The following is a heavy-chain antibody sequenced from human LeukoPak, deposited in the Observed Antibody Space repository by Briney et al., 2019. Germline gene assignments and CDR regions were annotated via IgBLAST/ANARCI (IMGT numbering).Heavy chain of an antibody. CDR3: AKDLQYYDFWSGYSSPDY. J-gene: IGHJ4*02. CDR1: GFTFSSYA. D-gene: IGHD3-3*01. CDR2: ISGSGGST. V-gene: IGHV3-23*01. Sequence: GGSLRLSCAASGFTFSSYAMSWVRQAPGKGLEWVSAISGSGGSTYYADSVKGRFTISRDNSKNTLYLQMNSLRAEDTAVYYCAKDLQYYDFWSGYSSPDYWGQGTLVTVSS.